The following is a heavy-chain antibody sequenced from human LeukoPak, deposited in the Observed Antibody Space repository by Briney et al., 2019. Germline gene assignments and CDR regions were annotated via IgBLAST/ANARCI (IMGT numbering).Heavy chain of an antibody. Sequence: QTGVTLRLSCAASGFTFSRYAMSWVRQAPGKGLEWISAISGSGGSTYYADSVKGRFTISRDNSKNTLYLQMNSLRAEDTAVYYCANYDSSGYYQDYWGQGTLVIVSS. CDR3: ANYDSSGYYQDY. CDR1: GFTFSRYA. J-gene: IGHJ4*02. CDR2: ISGSGGST. V-gene: IGHV3-23*01. D-gene: IGHD3-22*01.